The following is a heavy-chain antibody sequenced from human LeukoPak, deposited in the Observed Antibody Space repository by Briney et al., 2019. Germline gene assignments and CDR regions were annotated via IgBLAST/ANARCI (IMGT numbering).Heavy chain of an antibody. J-gene: IGHJ4*02. D-gene: IGHD7-27*01. CDR2: IYYSGST. CDR1: GGSISSYY. CDR3: ARDLPSTSNWELDY. V-gene: IGHV4-59*01. Sequence: PSETLSLTCTVSGGSISSYYWNWIRQPPGKGLEWIGYIYYSGSTNYNPSLKSRVTISVDTSKNQFSLKLSSVTAADTAVYYCARDLPSTSNWELDYWGQGTLVTVSS.